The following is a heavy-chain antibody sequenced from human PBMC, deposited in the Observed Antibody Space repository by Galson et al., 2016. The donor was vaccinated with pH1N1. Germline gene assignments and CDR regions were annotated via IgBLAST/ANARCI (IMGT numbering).Heavy chain of an antibody. J-gene: IGHJ4*02. CDR1: GGSIFSSTYY. V-gene: IGHV4-39*07. CDR3: ARGANDYGGMYFDY. CDR2: IYYSGNT. Sequence: SETLSLTCTVSGGSIFSSTYYWGWIRQPPGKGLEWIANIYYSGNTFYNPSLKSRVCLSVDTSKNQFSLRLSSVTAADTAVYYCARGANDYGGMYFDYWGQGNLVTVSS. D-gene: IGHD4/OR15-4a*01.